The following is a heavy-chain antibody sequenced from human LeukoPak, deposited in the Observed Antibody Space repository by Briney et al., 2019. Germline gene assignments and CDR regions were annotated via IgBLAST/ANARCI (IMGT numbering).Heavy chain of an antibody. J-gene: IGHJ3*02. Sequence: ASVKVSCKASGYTFTSYFMHWVRQAPGQGLEWMGIINPSGGSTSYAQKFQGRVTMTRDTSTSTVYMELSSLRSEDTAVYYCARDRAAYDAFDIWGQGTMVTVCS. CDR3: ARDRAAYDAFDI. V-gene: IGHV1-46*01. CDR2: INPSGGST. D-gene: IGHD2-15*01. CDR1: GYTFTSYF.